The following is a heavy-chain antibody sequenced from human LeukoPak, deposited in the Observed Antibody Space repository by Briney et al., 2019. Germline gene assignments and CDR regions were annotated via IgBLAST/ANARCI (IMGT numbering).Heavy chain of an antibody. CDR1: GFTFSSYA. CDR3: AKDNPRYNWNGGFDP. V-gene: IGHV3-23*01. Sequence: GGSLRLSCAASGFTFSSYAMSWVRQAPGKGLEWVSAISGSGGSTYYADSVKGRFTISRDNSKNTQYLQMNSLRAEDTAVYYCAKDNPRYNWNGGFDPWGQGTLVTVSS. D-gene: IGHD1-20*01. J-gene: IGHJ5*02. CDR2: ISGSGGST.